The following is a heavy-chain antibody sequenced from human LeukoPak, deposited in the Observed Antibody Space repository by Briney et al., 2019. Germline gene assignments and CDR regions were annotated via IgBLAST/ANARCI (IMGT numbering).Heavy chain of an antibody. CDR2: MNPISGNT. Sequence: ASVKVSCKASGYTFTSYDINWVRQATGQGLEWMGWMNPISGNTGYAQKFQGRVTMTRNTSISTAYMELSSLRSEDTAVYYCARGRLAAAGNPIDYWGQGTLVTVSS. CDR1: GYTFTSYD. CDR3: ARGRLAAAGNPIDY. D-gene: IGHD6-13*01. V-gene: IGHV1-8*01. J-gene: IGHJ4*02.